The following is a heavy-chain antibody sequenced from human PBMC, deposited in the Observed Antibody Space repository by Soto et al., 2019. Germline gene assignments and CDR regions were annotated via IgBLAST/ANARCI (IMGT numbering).Heavy chain of an antibody. V-gene: IGHV1-24*01. CDR2: FDPEDGET. CDR3: ATGPPGQDYDYVWGSYRYFVD. Sequence: ASVKVSCKVSGYTLTELSMHWVRQAPGKGLEWMGGFDPEDGETIYAQKFQGRVTMTEDTSTDTAYMELSSLRSEDTAVYYCATGPPGQDYDYVWGSYRYFVDWGQGTLVTVSS. J-gene: IGHJ4*02. CDR1: GYTLTELS. D-gene: IGHD3-16*02.